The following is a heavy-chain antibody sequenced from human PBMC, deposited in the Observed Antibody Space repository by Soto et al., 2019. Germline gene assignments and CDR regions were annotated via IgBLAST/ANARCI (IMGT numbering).Heavy chain of an antibody. CDR1: GYTFTSYD. CDR2: MNPNSGNT. Sequence: GPSVEVSCKASGYTFTSYDSSWVRQATGQGLEWMGWMNPNSGNTGYAQKFQGRVTMTRNTSISTAYMELSSLRSEDTAVYYCARGGFYYGSGADAFDIWGQGTMVTVSS. D-gene: IGHD3-10*01. CDR3: ARGGFYYGSGADAFDI. V-gene: IGHV1-8*01. J-gene: IGHJ3*02.